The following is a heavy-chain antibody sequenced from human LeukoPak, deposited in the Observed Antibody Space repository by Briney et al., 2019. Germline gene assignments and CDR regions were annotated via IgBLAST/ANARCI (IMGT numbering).Heavy chain of an antibody. CDR3: ARDILTGSQSRFQH. J-gene: IGHJ1*01. CDR1: GFIFSNYW. Sequence: GGSLRLSCAASGFIFSNYWMHWVRQAPGKGLVWVSRINTDGSSASYADSVKGRFTISRDNAKNSLYLQMNSLRAEDTAVYYCARDILTGSQSRFQHWGQGTLVTVPS. CDR2: INTDGSSA. V-gene: IGHV3-74*01. D-gene: IGHD3-9*01.